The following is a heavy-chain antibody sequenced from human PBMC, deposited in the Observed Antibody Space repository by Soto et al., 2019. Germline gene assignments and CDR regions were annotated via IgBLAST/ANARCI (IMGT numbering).Heavy chain of an antibody. D-gene: IGHD5-18*01. Sequence: QVQLVESGGGLVKPGGSLRLSCAASGFTFSDYYMSWIRQAPGKGLEWVSYISSSSSYTNYADSVKGRFTISRDNAKNSRSRQMTTLRAEDTAVYYCARVQDTAMVYYFDYWGQGTLVTVSS. CDR1: GFTFSDYY. J-gene: IGHJ4*02. CDR2: ISSSSSYT. V-gene: IGHV3-11*05. CDR3: ARVQDTAMVYYFDY.